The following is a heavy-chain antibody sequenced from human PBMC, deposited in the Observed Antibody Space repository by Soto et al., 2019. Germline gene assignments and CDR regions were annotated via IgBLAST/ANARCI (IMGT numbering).Heavy chain of an antibody. CDR3: ARDIGFDYVN. J-gene: IGHJ4*02. Sequence: GGSLRLSCAVSGFNVRSYWMSWARQAPGKGLEWVASVKEDGSEIYYLQSVRGRFAISRDSAGNALQLAMNYLSAEDTATYFCARDIGFDYVNWGQGTLVTVSS. CDR1: GFNVRSYW. D-gene: IGHD3-16*01. V-gene: IGHV3-7*01. CDR2: VKEDGSEI.